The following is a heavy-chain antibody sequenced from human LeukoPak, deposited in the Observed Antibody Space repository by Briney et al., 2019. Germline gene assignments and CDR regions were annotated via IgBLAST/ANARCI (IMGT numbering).Heavy chain of an antibody. D-gene: IGHD1-1*01. CDR1: GFTFRNHG. CDR2: IWHDGSDK. V-gene: IGHV3-33*01. CDR3: ARDRSSTSMDV. J-gene: IGHJ6*02. Sequence: GGSLRLSCAASGFTFRNHGMPWVRQAPGKGLEWVAIIWHDGSDKYYADSVKGRFTISRDNSKNTLYLQMHSLRAEDTAVYYCARDRSSTSMDVWGQGTTVIVSS.